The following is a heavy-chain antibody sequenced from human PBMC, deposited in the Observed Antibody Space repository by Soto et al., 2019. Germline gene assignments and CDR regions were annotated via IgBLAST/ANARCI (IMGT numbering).Heavy chain of an antibody. CDR2: IHDSGST. CDR1: GESFSGYY. J-gene: IGHJ4*02. CDR3: GKVLVGATGHTDSDS. Sequence: PSETLSLTCAVYGESFSGYYWSWIRQPPGKGLEWIGEIHDSGSTNYNPSLKSRLIISRDTSKNQFSLKLTSVTAADTALYYCGKVLVGATGHTDSDSWGPGTLVTVSS. D-gene: IGHD2-15*01. V-gene: IGHV4-34*01.